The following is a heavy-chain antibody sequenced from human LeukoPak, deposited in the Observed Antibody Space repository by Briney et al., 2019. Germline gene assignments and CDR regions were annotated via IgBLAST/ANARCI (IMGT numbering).Heavy chain of an antibody. Sequence: ASVKVSCKVSGDTFTSYGISWVRQAPGQGLEWMGWISGYNGNTKYAHKVQGRVTMTTDTSTGTAYMELRSLRSDDTAVYYCARAYSYGSDYYYGTDVWGQGTTVTVSS. D-gene: IGHD5-18*01. J-gene: IGHJ6*02. CDR3: ARAYSYGSDYYYGTDV. CDR1: GDTFTSYG. CDR2: ISGYNGNT. V-gene: IGHV1-18*01.